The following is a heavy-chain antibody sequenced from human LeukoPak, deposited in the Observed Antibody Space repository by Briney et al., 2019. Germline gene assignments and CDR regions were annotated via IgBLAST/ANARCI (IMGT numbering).Heavy chain of an antibody. Sequence: SETLSLTCTVSGGSISSYYWSWIRQPPGKGLEWIGYIYYSGSTNYNPSLKSRVTISVDTSKNQFSLKLSSVTAADTAVYHCARDVVVTAVYAFDIWGQGTMVTVSS. D-gene: IGHD2-21*02. V-gene: IGHV4-59*01. CDR3: ARDVVVTAVYAFDI. CDR2: IYYSGST. CDR1: GGSISSYY. J-gene: IGHJ3*02.